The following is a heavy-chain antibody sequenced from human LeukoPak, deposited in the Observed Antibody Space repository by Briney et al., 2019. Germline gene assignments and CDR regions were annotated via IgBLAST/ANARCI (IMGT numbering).Heavy chain of an antibody. Sequence: SVNVSCTASGGTLNSYTFSSVRQAPGQGLERMGGIIPIFDTTNYAQKFQGRVTITADESTTTDYMVLHSLRSDDAAVYYCARENRGSETYFWFDYWGQGTLVTVSS. V-gene: IGHV1-69*13. CDR2: IIPIFDTT. J-gene: IGHJ4*03. CDR3: ARENRGSETYFWFDY. CDR1: GGTLNSYT. D-gene: IGHD3-16*01.